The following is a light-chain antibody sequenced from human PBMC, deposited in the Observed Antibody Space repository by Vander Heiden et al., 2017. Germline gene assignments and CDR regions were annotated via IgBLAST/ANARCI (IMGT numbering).Light chain of an antibody. CDR2: WAS. J-gene: IGKJ2*01. Sequence: DIVITQSPDSLAESLGARATISCKSSQTILYSTNNRNYLAWYQQKPGQPPKLLIYWASTRESGVPDRFTGSGSGTDFTLTISSLQAEDVAVYYCQQYYSLPYTFGQGTKLEIK. V-gene: IGKV4-1*01. CDR1: QTILYSTNNRNY. CDR3: QQYYSLPYT.